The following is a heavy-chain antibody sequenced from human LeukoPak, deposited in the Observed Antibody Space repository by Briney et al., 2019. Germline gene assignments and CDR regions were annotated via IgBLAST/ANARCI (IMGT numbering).Heavy chain of an antibody. CDR3: AREESGSYFSWSVGYFDY. J-gene: IGHJ4*02. Sequence: PGGSLRLSCAASGFTFSSCGMNWVRQAPGKGLEWVSAIRGDAGSTGYADSVKGRFTISRDNAKNSLYLQMNSLRDEDTAVYYCAREESGSYFSWSVGYFDYWGQGTLVTVSS. V-gene: IGHV3-20*04. CDR2: IRGDAGST. CDR1: GFTFSSCG. D-gene: IGHD1-26*01.